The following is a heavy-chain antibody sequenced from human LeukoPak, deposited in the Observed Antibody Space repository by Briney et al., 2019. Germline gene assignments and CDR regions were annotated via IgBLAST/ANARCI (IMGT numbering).Heavy chain of an antibody. J-gene: IGHJ4*02. D-gene: IGHD6-19*01. CDR2: IYYSGST. V-gene: IGHV4-39*07. CDR3: ARDFSYSSGWAAFDY. Sequence: SETLSLTCTVSGGSISSSSYYWGWIRQPPGKGLEWIGSIYYSGSTNYNPSLKSRVTISVDTSKNQFSLKLSSVTAADTAVYYCARDFSYSSGWAAFDYWGQGTLVTVSS. CDR1: GGSISSSSYY.